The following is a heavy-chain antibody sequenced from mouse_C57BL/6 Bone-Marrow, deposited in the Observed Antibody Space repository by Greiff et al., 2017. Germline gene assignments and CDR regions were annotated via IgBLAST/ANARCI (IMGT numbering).Heavy chain of an antibody. Sequence: VQLQQSGPVLVKPGASVKMSCKASGYTFTDYYMNWVKQSHGKSLEWIGVINPYNGGTSYNQKFKGKATLTVDKSSSTAYMELNSLTSEDSAVYYCAVYGSSYPAWFAYWGQGTLVTVSA. CDR2: INPYNGGT. J-gene: IGHJ3*01. CDR3: AVYGSSYPAWFAY. D-gene: IGHD1-1*01. CDR1: GYTFTDYY. V-gene: IGHV1-19*01.